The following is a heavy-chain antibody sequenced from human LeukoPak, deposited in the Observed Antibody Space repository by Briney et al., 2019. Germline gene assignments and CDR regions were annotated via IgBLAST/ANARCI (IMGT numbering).Heavy chain of an antibody. Sequence: SETLSLTCAVYGGSFSGYYWSWIRQPPGKGLEWIGEINHSGSTNYNPSLKSRVTISVDTSKNQFSLKLSSVTAADTAVYYCARGACTSCYSGYYYGMDVWGQGTTVTVSS. V-gene: IGHV4-34*01. CDR2: INHSGST. CDR3: ARGACTSCYSGYYYGMDV. CDR1: GGSFSGYY. D-gene: IGHD2-2*01. J-gene: IGHJ6*02.